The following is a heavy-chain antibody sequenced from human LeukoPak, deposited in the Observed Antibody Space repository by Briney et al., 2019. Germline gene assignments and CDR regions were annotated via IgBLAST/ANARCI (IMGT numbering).Heavy chain of an antibody. Sequence: SETLSLTCTVSGGSIRSYHWSWIRQPPGKRLEWIGYIYDSGSTNYNPSLKSRVTISIDTSKNQFSLKLSSVTAADTAVYYCAHYDRRGWDAFDIWGQGTMVTVSS. CDR3: AHYDRRGWDAFDI. CDR2: IYDSGST. V-gene: IGHV4-59*01. D-gene: IGHD4-17*01. CDR1: GGSIRSYH. J-gene: IGHJ3*02.